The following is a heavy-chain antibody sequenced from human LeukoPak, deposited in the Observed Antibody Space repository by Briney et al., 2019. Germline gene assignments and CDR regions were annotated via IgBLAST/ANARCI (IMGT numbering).Heavy chain of an antibody. CDR2: IYYSGST. CDR1: GGSISSYY. J-gene: IGHJ6*03. CDR3: ARGYYYYMDV. Sequence: SETLSLTCTVSGGSISSYYWSWIRQPPGKGLEWIGSIYYSGSTYYNPSLKSRVTISVDTSKNQFSLKLSSVTAADTAVYYCARGYYYYMDVWGKGTTVTVSS. V-gene: IGHV4-39*01.